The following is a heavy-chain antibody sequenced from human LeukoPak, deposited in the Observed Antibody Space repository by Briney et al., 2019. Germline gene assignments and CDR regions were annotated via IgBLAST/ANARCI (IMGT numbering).Heavy chain of an antibody. CDR1: GFLLYVYP. D-gene: IGHD3-10*01. J-gene: IGHJ3*01. CDR3: VAGAQGIGPFDY. Sequence: GGSLRLSCGAWGFLLYVYPSHRVRQASGRGLEWVGRIRDKANTYATSYGATLKGRFTISRDDLKNTAYLQKNSLRNDDTAVYSCVAGAQGIGPFDYWGQGTMVSVSS. CDR2: IRDKANTYAT. V-gene: IGHV3-73*01.